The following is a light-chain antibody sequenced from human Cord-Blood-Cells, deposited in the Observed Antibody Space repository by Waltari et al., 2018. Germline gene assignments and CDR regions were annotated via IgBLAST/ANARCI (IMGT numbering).Light chain of an antibody. Sequence: QSALAQPSSVSGSPGQSITHFCTWTSSYVGSYNLVSWYQQHPGKAPKLMIYEGSKRPSGFSIRFSGSKSAHPASLTISVLQAEDEADDSCCSYAGSSFWVFGGGTTLTVL. CDR3: CSYAGSSFWV. V-gene: IGLV2-23*01. CDR1: SSYVGSYNL. J-gene: IGLJ3*02. CDR2: EGS.